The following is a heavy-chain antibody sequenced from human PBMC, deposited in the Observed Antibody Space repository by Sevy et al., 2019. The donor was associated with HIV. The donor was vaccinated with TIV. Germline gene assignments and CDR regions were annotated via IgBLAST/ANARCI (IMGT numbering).Heavy chain of an antibody. CDR1: GFTFSSYW. Sequence: GGSLRLSCAASGFTFSSYWMSWVRQAPGKGLEWVANIKQDGSEKYYVDSVKGRFTISRDNAKNSLYLQMNSLRAEDTAVYYCARFGALTTTYCYYYGMDVWGQGTTVTVSS. CDR2: IKQDGSEK. J-gene: IGHJ6*02. CDR3: ARFGALTTTYCYYYGMDV. D-gene: IGHD1-26*01. V-gene: IGHV3-7*01.